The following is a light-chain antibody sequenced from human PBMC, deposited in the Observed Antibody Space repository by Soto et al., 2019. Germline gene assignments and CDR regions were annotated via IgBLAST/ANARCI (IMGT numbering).Light chain of an antibody. V-gene: IGLV2-8*01. J-gene: IGLJ2*01. Sequence: QSALTQPPSASGSPGQSVTISCTGTSSDIGGYNYVSWYQQHPGKAPKLMIYELSKRXSGVPDRFXXSKSGNTXSXTVXGXXXXXXXXXYCSSHAGSNNFVVFGGGTKLTVL. CDR3: SSHAGSNNFVV. CDR2: ELS. CDR1: SSDIGGYNY.